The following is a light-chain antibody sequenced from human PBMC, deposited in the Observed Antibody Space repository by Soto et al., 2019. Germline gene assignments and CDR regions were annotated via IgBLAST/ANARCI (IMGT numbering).Light chain of an antibody. CDR2: GAS. CDR1: QSVSSN. V-gene: IGKV3-15*01. Sequence: EIVMTQSPATLSVSPGERAALSCRASQSVSSNLAWYQQKTGQAPRLLIYGASTRATGIPARFSGSGSGTDFTLPFTRLQSDDFTVYFCQQYTDWPITFGQGTRLEIK. CDR3: QQYTDWPIT. J-gene: IGKJ5*01.